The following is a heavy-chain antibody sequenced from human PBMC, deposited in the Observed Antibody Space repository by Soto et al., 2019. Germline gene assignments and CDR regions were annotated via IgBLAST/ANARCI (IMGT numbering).Heavy chain of an antibody. D-gene: IGHD1-1*01. CDR1: GLAFSTADRA. Sequence: QITLKESGPTLVKPTQTLTLTCTFSGLAFSTADRAVGWIRQAPGKALDWLALIDGDDNKRYSPSLKNRLTIASDTSKKRVVLTMTDMDSVDTATYFCAPGRSTGKTIFFEYWGQGTLVTVSA. CDR3: APGRSTGKTIFFEY. CDR2: IDGDDNK. V-gene: IGHV2-5*02. J-gene: IGHJ4*02.